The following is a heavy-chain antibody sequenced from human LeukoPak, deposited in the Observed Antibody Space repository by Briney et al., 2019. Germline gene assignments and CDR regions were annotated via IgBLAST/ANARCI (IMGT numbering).Heavy chain of an antibody. J-gene: IGHJ4*02. V-gene: IGHV3-23*01. CDR3: AKPPPFMIVVVITTTPRLDY. D-gene: IGHD3-22*01. CDR2: ISGSGGST. CDR1: GFTFSSYA. Sequence: ETGGSLRLSCAASGFTFSSYAMSWVRQAPVKVLEWVSAISGSGGSTYYADSVKGRFTISRDNSKNTLYLQMNSLRAEDTAVYYCAKPPPFMIVVVITTTPRLDYWGQGTLVTVSS.